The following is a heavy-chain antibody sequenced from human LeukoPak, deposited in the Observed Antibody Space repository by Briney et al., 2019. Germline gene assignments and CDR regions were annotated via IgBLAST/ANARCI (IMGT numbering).Heavy chain of an antibody. CDR3: AKVFGQWLVERNFDY. D-gene: IGHD6-19*01. Sequence: GGSWRSSGAPSGSPFSSYRRNWVRKPPGGDWRWSPVISGSAGYTYYADSVKGRFTISRDNSKNTLYLQLSSLRADDTAVYYCAKVFGQWLVERNFDYWGQGTLVTVSS. CDR2: ISGSAGYT. CDR1: GSPFSSYR. V-gene: IGHV3-23*01. J-gene: IGHJ4*02.